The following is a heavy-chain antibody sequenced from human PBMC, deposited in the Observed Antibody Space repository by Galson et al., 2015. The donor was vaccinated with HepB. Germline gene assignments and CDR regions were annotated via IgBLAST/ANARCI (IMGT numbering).Heavy chain of an antibody. CDR3: ARDVLTCYYGGTTLYYFDY. Sequence: SLRLSCAASGFTFSDYYMSWVRQAPGKGLEWVSYISSSTSYINYADSVRGRFTISRDNAKNSLYLQMNSLRAEDTAVYYCARDVLTCYYGGTTLYYFDYWGQGTLVTVSS. CDR1: GFTFSDYY. V-gene: IGHV3-11*06. CDR2: ISSSTSYI. D-gene: IGHD3-9*01. J-gene: IGHJ4*02.